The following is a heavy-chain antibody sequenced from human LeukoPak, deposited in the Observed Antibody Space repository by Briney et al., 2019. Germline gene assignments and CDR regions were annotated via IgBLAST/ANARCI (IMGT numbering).Heavy chain of an antibody. V-gene: IGHV3-23*01. CDR3: AKAFIAYCNSTTCYVDY. CDR1: GFTFSGYA. J-gene: IGHJ4*02. D-gene: IGHD2-2*01. CDR2: ISSSGGST. Sequence: GGSLRLSCAASGFTFSGYAMSWVRQAPGKGLEWVSAISSSGGSTYYADSVKGRFTISRDNSKNTLFLQMNSLRAGDTAVYYCAKAFIAYCNSTTCYVDYWGQGTLVTVSS.